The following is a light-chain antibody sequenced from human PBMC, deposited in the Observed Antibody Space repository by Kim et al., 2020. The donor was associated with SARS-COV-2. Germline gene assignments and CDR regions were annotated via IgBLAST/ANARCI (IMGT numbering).Light chain of an antibody. V-gene: IGKV4-1*01. CDR2: WAS. J-gene: IGKJ3*01. CDR3: HQYYSPPFT. Sequence: DIVMTQSPDSLAVSLGERATINCKSSQSVLYSYNNKNYLAWYQHKPGQPPKLLIHWASTRESGVPDRFSGSGSGTDFTLTISSLQAEDVAVYYCHQYYSPPFTFGPGTKVDIK. CDR1: QSVLYSYNNKNY.